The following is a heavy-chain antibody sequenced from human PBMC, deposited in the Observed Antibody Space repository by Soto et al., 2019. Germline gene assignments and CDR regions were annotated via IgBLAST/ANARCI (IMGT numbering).Heavy chain of an antibody. J-gene: IGHJ4*02. V-gene: IGHV4-39*01. CDR2: IYYSGST. CDR1: GGSISSSSYY. CDR3: ARQDYYDSSGTNFDY. D-gene: IGHD3-22*01. Sequence: SETLSLTCTVSGGSISSSSYYWGWIRQPPGKGLEWIGSIYYSGSTYYNPSLKSRVTISVDTSKNQFSLKLSSVTAADTAVYYCARQDYYDSSGTNFDYWGQGTLVTVSS.